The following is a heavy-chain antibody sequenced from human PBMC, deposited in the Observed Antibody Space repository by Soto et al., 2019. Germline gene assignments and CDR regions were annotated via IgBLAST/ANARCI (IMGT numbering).Heavy chain of an antibody. CDR2: ISDSGGST. CDR3: AKDGGWSLAVAGLFDY. CDR1: GSTFSSDD. V-gene: IGHV3-23*01. D-gene: IGHD6-19*01. Sequence: EVHLLEYGGGLVQPGGSLRLSCVVSGSTFSSDDMSWVRQAPGRGLEWVSGISDSGGSTYYADSVKGRFTISRDNAKNTLYLQMKSLRVEDTGLYYCAKDGGWSLAVAGLFDYWGPGTQVTVSS. J-gene: IGHJ4*02.